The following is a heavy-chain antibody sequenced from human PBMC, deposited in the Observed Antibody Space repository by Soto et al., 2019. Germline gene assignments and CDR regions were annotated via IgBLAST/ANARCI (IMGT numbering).Heavy chain of an antibody. J-gene: IGHJ5*02. CDR1: GGSVSSGSYY. CDR3: ARAQYSGYDLVWFDP. Sequence: QVQLQESGPGLVKPSETLSLTCTVSGGSVSSGSYYWSWIRQPPGKGLEWIGYIYYSGSTNYNPSLKSRVTISVDTSKNQFSLKLSSVTAADTAVYYCARAQYSGYDLVWFDPWGQGTLVTVSS. V-gene: IGHV4-61*01. CDR2: IYYSGST. D-gene: IGHD5-12*01.